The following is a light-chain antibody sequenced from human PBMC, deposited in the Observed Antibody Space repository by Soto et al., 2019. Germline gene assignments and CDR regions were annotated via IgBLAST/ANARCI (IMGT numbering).Light chain of an antibody. CDR3: QQYGSSLT. Sequence: EIVLTQSPATLSLSPGERATLSCRASQSVRGYLAWYQQKPGQAPRLLIYGASNRATGIPDRFSGSGSGTDFTLTIRRLEPEDFAVYYCQQYGSSLTFGGGTKVDIK. CDR1: QSVRGY. V-gene: IGKV3-20*01. J-gene: IGKJ4*01. CDR2: GAS.